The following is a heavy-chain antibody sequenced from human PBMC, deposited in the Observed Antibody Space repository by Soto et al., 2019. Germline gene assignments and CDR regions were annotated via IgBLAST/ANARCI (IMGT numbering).Heavy chain of an antibody. D-gene: IGHD3-22*01. Sequence: SVKVSCKASGGTVRTYAINWVRQAPGQGLEWMGGIIPMFGTPNYAQKFHGRVTITADESTSTAYMELRSLRSDDTAVYYCARYYYDSSGMYYFDYWGQGTLVTVSS. CDR1: GGTVRTYA. CDR2: IIPMFGTP. V-gene: IGHV1-69*13. J-gene: IGHJ4*02. CDR3: ARYYYDSSGMYYFDY.